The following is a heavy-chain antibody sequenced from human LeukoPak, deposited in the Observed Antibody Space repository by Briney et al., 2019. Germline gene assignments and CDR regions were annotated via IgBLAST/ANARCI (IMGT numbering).Heavy chain of an antibody. V-gene: IGHV4-4*02. CDR1: GVSISSSNW. D-gene: IGHD6-19*01. J-gene: IGHJ4*02. CDR2: IYHSGST. CDR3: ARDIAVAGNAEDY. Sequence: SETLSLTCAVSGVSISSSNWWSWVRQPPGKGLEWIGEIYHSGSTNYNPSLKSRVTISVDKSKNQFSLKLSSVTAADTAVYYCARDIAVAGNAEDYWGQGTLVTVSS.